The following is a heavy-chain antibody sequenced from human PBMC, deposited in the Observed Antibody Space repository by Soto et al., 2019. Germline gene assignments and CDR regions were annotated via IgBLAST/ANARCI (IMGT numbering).Heavy chain of an antibody. CDR1: GGTFNNYP. V-gene: IGHV1-69*01. J-gene: IGHJ6*02. CDR3: ARGRGYSGDDHYYYFDMDV. D-gene: IGHD5-12*01. Sequence: QVQLVQSGAEVKKPGSSVKVSCKASGGTFNNYPITWVRQAPGEGLEWMGGSIPIFGTANYAQKFQGRVTISVDESTSTAYMELSCLRSEDTAVYYCARGRGYSGDDHYYYFDMDVWGQGTTVTVSS. CDR2: SIPIFGTA.